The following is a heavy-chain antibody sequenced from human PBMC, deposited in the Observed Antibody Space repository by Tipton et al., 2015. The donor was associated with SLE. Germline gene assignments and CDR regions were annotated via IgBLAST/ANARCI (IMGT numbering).Heavy chain of an antibody. CDR1: GGSISRNNW. Sequence: TLSLTCAVFGGSISRNNWWSWVRQPPGKGLEWTGEIYHSGSTNYNPSLKSRVTISVDKSKNQFSLKLNSVTAADTAVYYCATVDYFDSGDAFDFWGHGSMVTVSS. V-gene: IGHV4-4*02. CDR2: IYHSGST. D-gene: IGHD3-22*01. J-gene: IGHJ3*01. CDR3: ATVDYFDSGDAFDF.